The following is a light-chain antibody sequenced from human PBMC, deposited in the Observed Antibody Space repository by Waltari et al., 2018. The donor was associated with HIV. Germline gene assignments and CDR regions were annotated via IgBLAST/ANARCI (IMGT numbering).Light chain of an antibody. CDR2: AAS. CDR3: QKYYNAPYT. V-gene: IGKV1-27*01. J-gene: IGKJ3*01. Sequence: DIQMTQSPSSLSASVGDRITISCRATQGIGNSLAWYQQKPGRAPKLLIYAASTLQLGVASRFNGSGTGTDFTLTITSLRPEDFATYYCQKYYNAPYTFGPGTTVDIK. CDR1: QGIGNS.